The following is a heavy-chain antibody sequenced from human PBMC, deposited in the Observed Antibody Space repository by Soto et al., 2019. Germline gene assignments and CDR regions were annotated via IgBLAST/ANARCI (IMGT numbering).Heavy chain of an antibody. D-gene: IGHD5-12*01. CDR2: INHSGST. Sequence: SETLSLTCAVYGGSFSGYYWSWIRQPPGKGLEWIGEINHSGSTNYNPSLKSRVTISVDTSKNQFSLKLSSVTAADTAVYYCARGRGLRRLDYWGQGTLVTVSS. CDR3: ARGRGLRRLDY. J-gene: IGHJ4*02. CDR1: GGSFSGYY. V-gene: IGHV4-34*01.